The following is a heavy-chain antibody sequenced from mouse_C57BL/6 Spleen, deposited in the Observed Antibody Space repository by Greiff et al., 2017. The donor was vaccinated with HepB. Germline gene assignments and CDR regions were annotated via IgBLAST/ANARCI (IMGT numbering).Heavy chain of an antibody. CDR3: AREDYCGSSSGY. CDR1: GYTFTSYW. V-gene: IGHV1-64*01. CDR2: IHPNSGST. J-gene: IGHJ2*01. Sequence: QVQLQQPGAELVKPGASVKLSCKASGYTFTSYWMHWVKQRPGQGLEWIGMIHPNSGSTNYNEKFKSKATLTVDKSSSTAYMQLSSLTSEDSAVYYCAREDYCGSSSGYWGQGTTLTVSS. D-gene: IGHD1-1*01.